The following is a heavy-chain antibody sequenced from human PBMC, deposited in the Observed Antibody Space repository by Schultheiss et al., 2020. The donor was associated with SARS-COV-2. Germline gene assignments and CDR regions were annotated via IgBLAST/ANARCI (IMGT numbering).Heavy chain of an antibody. CDR3: AKDITSSTSRPLDY. CDR1: GFTFESYD. D-gene: IGHD2-2*01. J-gene: IGHJ4*02. V-gene: IGHV3-30*18. CDR2: ASYDGSRE. Sequence: GGSLRLSCAASGFTFESYDMHWVRQAPGKGLEWVAVASYDGSREYNADSVKGRFTISRDSSKNTVYLQMNSLRAEDTAMYYCAKDITSSTSRPLDYWGQGTLVTVSS.